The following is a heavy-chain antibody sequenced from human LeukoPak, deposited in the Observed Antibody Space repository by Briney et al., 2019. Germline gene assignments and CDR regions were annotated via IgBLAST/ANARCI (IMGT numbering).Heavy chain of an antibody. D-gene: IGHD3-22*01. Sequence: PGRSLRLSCAASGFTFSSYVVDWVRQAPGKELEWVALMWYDGSNKYYADSVKGRFTISRDNSKNTLYLQMNSLRAEDTAVYYCARDPERYYYDSSGYYPHYWGQGTLVTVSS. CDR3: ARDPERYYYDSSGYYPHY. CDR2: MWYDGSNK. CDR1: GFTFSSYV. V-gene: IGHV3-33*01. J-gene: IGHJ4*02.